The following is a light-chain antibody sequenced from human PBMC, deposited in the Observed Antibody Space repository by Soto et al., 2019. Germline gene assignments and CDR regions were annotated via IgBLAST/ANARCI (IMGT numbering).Light chain of an antibody. CDR3: QQYVSSPT. V-gene: IGKV3-20*01. Sequence: EIVLTQSPGTLSLSPGERATLSCRASQSVSSSYLAWYQQKPGQAPRLLIYGASSRATGIPDRFSGSGSGTAFTLPISRLEPEDFAGYYCQQYVSSPTFGQGTKVDIK. CDR2: GAS. CDR1: QSVSSSY. J-gene: IGKJ1*01.